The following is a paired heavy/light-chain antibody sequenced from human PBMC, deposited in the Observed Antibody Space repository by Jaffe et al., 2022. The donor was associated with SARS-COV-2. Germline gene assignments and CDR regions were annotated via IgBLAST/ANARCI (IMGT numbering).Heavy chain of an antibody. Sequence: EVQLAQSGAEVKKPGESLKISCKGSESSFNSYWIAWVRQMPGKGLEWMGIIYPGDSDTRYSPSFQGRVTISADKSINTAYLQWSNLKASDTAMYYCARDGYCTSTSCYHLRQQLDHNAFDIWGQGTMVTVSS. CDR2: IYPGDSDT. V-gene: IGHV5-51*01. CDR1: ESSFNSYW. CDR3: ARDGYCTSTSCYHLRQQLDHNAFDI. J-gene: IGHJ3*02. D-gene: IGHD2-2*01.
Light chain of an antibody. CDR3: QQRSNWPIFT. CDR2: DAS. Sequence: EIVLTQSPATLSLSPGERATLSCRASQSVSRYLAWYQQKPGQAPRLLIYDASNRATGIPARFSGSGSGTDFTLTISSLEPEDFAVYYCQQRSNWPIFTFGPGTKVEIK. J-gene: IGKJ3*01. CDR1: QSVSRY. V-gene: IGKV3-11*01.